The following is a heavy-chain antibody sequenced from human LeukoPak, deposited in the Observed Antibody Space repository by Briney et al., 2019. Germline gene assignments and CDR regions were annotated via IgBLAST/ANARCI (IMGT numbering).Heavy chain of an antibody. D-gene: IGHD6-25*01. V-gene: IGHV3-9*01. CDR1: GFTFDDYA. CDR2: ISWNSGSI. CDR3: ARDSSAGSSGF. J-gene: IGHJ4*02. Sequence: SGGSLRLSCAASGFTFDDYAMHWVRQAPGKGLEWVSGISWNSGSIGYADSVKGRFTISRDNAKNSLYLQMNSLRAEDTALYYCARDSSAGSSGFWGQGTLVTVSS.